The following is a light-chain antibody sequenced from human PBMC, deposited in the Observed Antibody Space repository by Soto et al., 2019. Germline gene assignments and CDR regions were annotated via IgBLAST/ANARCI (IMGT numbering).Light chain of an antibody. CDR2: GAS. CDR1: QSVSSNY. CDR3: QHYGTIPRT. J-gene: IGKJ3*01. V-gene: IGKV3-20*01. Sequence: EIVLTQSPGTLSLSPGERATLSCRASQSVSSNYLAWYQQKGGRAPRLLIYGASTSAAGIPDRFSGSGSGTDFTLTISRLEAEDFAVYYCQHYGTIPRTFGPGTKVDIK.